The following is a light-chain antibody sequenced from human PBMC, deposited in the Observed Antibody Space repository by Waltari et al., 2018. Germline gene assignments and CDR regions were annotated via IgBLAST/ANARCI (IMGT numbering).Light chain of an antibody. J-gene: IGLJ3*02. CDR3: NSYSSSHIRV. Sequence: QSALTQPASVSGSPGQSITISCTGTRSDVGGYNYVSWYQQHPGKAPKLMIDEVSNRPSGVSDRFSGSKSDNTASLTISGLQAEDEADYYCNSYSSSHIRVFGGGTKLTVL. CDR1: RSDVGGYNY. CDR2: EVS. V-gene: IGLV2-14*01.